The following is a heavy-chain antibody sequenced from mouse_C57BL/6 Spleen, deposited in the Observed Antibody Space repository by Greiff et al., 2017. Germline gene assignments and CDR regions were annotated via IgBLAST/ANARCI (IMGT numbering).Heavy chain of an antibody. J-gene: IGHJ3*01. CDR2: IYPGDGDT. V-gene: IGHV1-80*01. Sequence: QVQLQQSGAELVKPGASVKISCKASGYAFSSYWMTWVKQRPGQGLEWIGQIYPGDGDTNYNGKFKGKATLTADKSSSTAYMQLSSLTSEDSAVYFCARKGNWDGFAYWGQGTLLTVSA. CDR3: ARKGNWDGFAY. CDR1: GYAFSSYW. D-gene: IGHD4-1*01.